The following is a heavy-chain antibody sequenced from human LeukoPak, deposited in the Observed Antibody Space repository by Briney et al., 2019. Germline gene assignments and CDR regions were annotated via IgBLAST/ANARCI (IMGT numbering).Heavy chain of an antibody. Sequence: ASVKVSCKASGYTFTGYYMHWVRQAPGQGLEWMGWINPNSGGTNYAQKFKGRVTMTRDTSISTAYMGLSRLTSDDAAVYYCARDRTGESDFDYWGQGTLVTVSS. CDR1: GYTFTGYY. J-gene: IGHJ4*02. V-gene: IGHV1-2*02. D-gene: IGHD7-27*01. CDR3: ARDRTGESDFDY. CDR2: INPNSGGT.